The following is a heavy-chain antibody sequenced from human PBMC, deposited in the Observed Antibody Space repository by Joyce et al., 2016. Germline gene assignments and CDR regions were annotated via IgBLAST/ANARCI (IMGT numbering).Heavy chain of an antibody. V-gene: IGHV1-69*01. J-gene: IGHJ5*02. CDR3: AGGRGDTLYNWFDP. Sequence: QVQLVQSGAEVKKPGYSVKVPCKASGGSFSDYSINWVRQAPGQGLAWMGGTIPTFGSGNYAQSFRGSVTITADESTIIVYMELSGLTLEDTAVYYCAGGRGDTLYNWFDPWGQGTLVSVSS. D-gene: IGHD3-16*01. CDR1: GGSFSDYS. CDR2: TIPTFGSG.